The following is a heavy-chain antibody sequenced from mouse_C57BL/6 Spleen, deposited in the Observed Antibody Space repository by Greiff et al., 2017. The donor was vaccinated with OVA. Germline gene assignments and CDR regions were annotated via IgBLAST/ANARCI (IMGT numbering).Heavy chain of an antibody. CDR3: ARSGETTVVAPMDY. CDR2: IYPGDGDT. CDR1: GYAFSSSW. V-gene: IGHV1-82*01. J-gene: IGHJ4*01. Sequence: VQLQESGPELVKPGASVKISCKASGYAFSSSWMNWVKQRPGKGLEWIGRIYPGDGDTNYNGKFKGKATLTADKSSSTAYMQLSSLTSEDSAVYFCARSGETTVVAPMDYWGQGTSVTVSS. D-gene: IGHD1-1*01.